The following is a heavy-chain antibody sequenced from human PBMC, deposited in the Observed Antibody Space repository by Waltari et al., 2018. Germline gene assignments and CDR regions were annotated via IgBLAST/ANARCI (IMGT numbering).Heavy chain of an antibody. CDR3: ARGTPYYYGSGSYRHFDY. V-gene: IGHV4-59*01. Sequence: QVQLQESGPGLVKPSETLSLTCTVSGGSISSYYWSWIRQPPGTGLEWIGYIYYSGSTNDNPSLKSRVTISVDTSKNQFSLKLSSVTAADTAVYYCARGTPYYYGSGSYRHFDYWGQGTLVTVSS. J-gene: IGHJ4*02. D-gene: IGHD3-10*01. CDR1: GGSISSYY. CDR2: IYYSGST.